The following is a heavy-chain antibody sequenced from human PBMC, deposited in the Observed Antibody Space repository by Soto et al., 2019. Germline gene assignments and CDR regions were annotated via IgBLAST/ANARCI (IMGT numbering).Heavy chain of an antibody. CDR1: GGSISSGGYY. D-gene: IGHD2-2*03. CDR2: IYYSGST. V-gene: IGHV4-31*03. J-gene: IGHJ4*02. CDR3: ERESWMTSPPSPLDY. Sequence: SETLSLTCTVSGGSISSGGYYWSWIRQHPGKGLEWIGYIYYSGSTYYNPSLKSRVTISVDTSKNQFSLKLSSVTAADTAVYYCERESWMTSPPSPLDYWGQGTLVTVSS.